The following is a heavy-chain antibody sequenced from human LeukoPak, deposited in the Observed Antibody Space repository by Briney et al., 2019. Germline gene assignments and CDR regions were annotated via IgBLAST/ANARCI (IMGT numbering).Heavy chain of an antibody. J-gene: IGHJ4*02. D-gene: IGHD1-14*01. V-gene: IGHV1-18*01. CDR2: ISPYDGRT. CDR1: GFAFNKYG. Sequence: ASVKVSCKASGFAFNKYGFSWVRQAPGQGPEWLGWISPYDGRTNYAQNLQGRLTLTTDTSTTTAYMELRSLTSDDTAVYYCARDPSNTVGRNIYFDYWGQGTLVTVSS. CDR3: ARDPSNTVGRNIYFDY.